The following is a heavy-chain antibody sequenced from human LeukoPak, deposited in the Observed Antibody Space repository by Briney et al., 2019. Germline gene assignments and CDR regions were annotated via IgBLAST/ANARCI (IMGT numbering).Heavy chain of an antibody. D-gene: IGHD3-10*01. CDR1: GYSFTSYW. CDR3: ARGCGFGELCCWFDP. V-gene: IGHV5-51*03. Sequence: GESLKISCKGSGYSFTSYWIGWVRQMPGKGLEWMGIIYPGDSDTRYSPSFQGQFTISADKSISTAYLQWSSLKASDTAMYYCARGCGFGELCCWFDPWGQGTLVTVSS. J-gene: IGHJ5*02. CDR2: IYPGDSDT.